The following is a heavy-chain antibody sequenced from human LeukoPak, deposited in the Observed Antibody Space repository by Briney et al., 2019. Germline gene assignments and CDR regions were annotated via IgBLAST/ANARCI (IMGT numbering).Heavy chain of an antibody. CDR3: ARVSSIAY. V-gene: IGHV1-46*01. J-gene: IGHJ4*02. CDR1: GYTFSDYY. Sequence: ASVQVSCKVSGYTFSDYYIYWMRQAPGQGLEWMGIINPSGGSTSYAQKFQGRVTMTRDTSTSTVYMELSSLRSEDTAVYYCARVSSIAYWGQGTLVTVSS. CDR2: INPSGGST. D-gene: IGHD2-21*01.